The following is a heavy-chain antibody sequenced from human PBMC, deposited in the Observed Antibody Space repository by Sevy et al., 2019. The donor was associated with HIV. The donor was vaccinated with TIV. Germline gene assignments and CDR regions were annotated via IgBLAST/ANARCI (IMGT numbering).Heavy chain of an antibody. CDR3: XXXXXXXXMIALES. CDR1: GYTFSHYA. D-gene: IGHD2-21*01. CDR2: ITSGGSGT. Sequence: GGSLRLSCEASGYTFSHYAMSWVRQAPGKGLEWVSAITSGGSGTYYAGSVKGRFTISRDNSKDTLYLQLHSLRPEDXXXXXXXXXXXXXXMIALESWGQGTLVTVSS. V-gene: IGHV3-23*01. J-gene: IGHJ4*02.